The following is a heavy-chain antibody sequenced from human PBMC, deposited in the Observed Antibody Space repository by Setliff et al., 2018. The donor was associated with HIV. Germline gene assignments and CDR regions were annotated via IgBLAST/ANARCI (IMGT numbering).Heavy chain of an antibody. D-gene: IGHD6-19*01. CDR1: GFTFSSYA. CDR2: ISGSGGST. J-gene: IGHJ6*03. V-gene: IGHV3-23*01. Sequence: GGSLRLSCAASGFTFSSYATSWVRQAPGKGLEWVSAISGSGGSTYYADSVKGRFTISRDNSKNTLYLQMNSLRAEDTAVYYCAKGRYSSGANYYYYYMDVWGKGTTVTVSS. CDR3: AKGRYSSGANYYYYYMDV.